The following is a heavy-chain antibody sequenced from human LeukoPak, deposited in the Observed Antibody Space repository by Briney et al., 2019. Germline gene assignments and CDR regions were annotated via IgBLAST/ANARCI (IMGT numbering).Heavy chain of an antibody. CDR1: GFTFSSYA. V-gene: IGHV3-30-3*01. Sequence: GRSLRLSCAASGFTFSSYAMHWVRQAPGKRLEWVAVISYDGSNKYYADSVKGRFTISRDNSKNTLYLQMNSLRAEDTAVYYCVRDATYDSSGYHYDYWGQGTLVTVSS. CDR2: ISYDGSNK. J-gene: IGHJ4*02. CDR3: VRDATYDSSGYHYDY. D-gene: IGHD3-22*01.